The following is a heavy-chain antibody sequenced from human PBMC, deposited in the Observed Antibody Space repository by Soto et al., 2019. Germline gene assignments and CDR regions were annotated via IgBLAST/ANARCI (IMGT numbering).Heavy chain of an antibody. J-gene: IGHJ4*02. CDR3: TGEVASGY. CDR2: ISRDGGTK. V-gene: IGHV3-30*03. CDR1: RFTVSSYG. Sequence: QVQLVESGGGVVQPGRSLRLCYAVSRFTVSSYGMHWVRQAPGKGLEWVAVISRDGGTKFYADSVKGRFTISKDNSRNTLFLEMNSLRGDDMAVYYCTGEVASGYWGQGTLVTVSS. D-gene: IGHD2-8*02.